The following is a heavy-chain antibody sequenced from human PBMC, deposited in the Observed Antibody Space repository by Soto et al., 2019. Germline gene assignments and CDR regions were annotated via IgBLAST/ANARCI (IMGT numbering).Heavy chain of an antibody. CDR1: GYTFTGYY. J-gene: IGHJ3*02. CDR3: ATHQCCSSTSCNWFAAFDI. Sequence: GASVKVSCKASGYTFTGYYMHWVRQAPGQGLEWMGWINPNSGGTNYAQKFQGWVTMTRDTSISTAYMELSRLRSDDTAVYYCATHQCCSSTSCNWFAAFDIWGQGAMVTVSS. CDR2: INPNSGGT. D-gene: IGHD2-2*01. V-gene: IGHV1-2*04.